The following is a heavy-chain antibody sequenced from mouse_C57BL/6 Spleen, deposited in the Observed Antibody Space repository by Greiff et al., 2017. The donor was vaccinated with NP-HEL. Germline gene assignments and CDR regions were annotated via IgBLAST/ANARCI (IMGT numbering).Heavy chain of an antibody. V-gene: IGHV1-80*01. CDR1: GYAFSSYW. D-gene: IGHD2-2*01. J-gene: IGHJ3*01. CDR2: IYPGDGDT. Sequence: VKLMESGAELVKPGASVKISCKASGYAFSSYWMNWVKQRPGKGLEWIGQIYPGDGDTNYNGKFKGKATLTADKSSSTAYMQLSSLTSEDSAVYFCARFINGSTPAWFAYWGQGTLVTVSA. CDR3: ARFINGSTPAWFAY.